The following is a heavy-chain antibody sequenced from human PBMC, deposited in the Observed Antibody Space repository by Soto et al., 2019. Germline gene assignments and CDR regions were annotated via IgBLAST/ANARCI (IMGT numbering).Heavy chain of an antibody. CDR1: GGTFSSYA. CDR2: IIPIFGTA. Sequence: ASVKVSCKASGGTFSSYAISWVRQAPGQGLEWMGGIIPIFGTANYAQKFQGRVTITADESTSTAYMELSSLRSEDTAVYYCARDRQSYYYGSGSGYWGQGTLVTVSS. CDR3: ARDRQSYYYGSGSGY. V-gene: IGHV1-69*13. J-gene: IGHJ4*02. D-gene: IGHD3-10*01.